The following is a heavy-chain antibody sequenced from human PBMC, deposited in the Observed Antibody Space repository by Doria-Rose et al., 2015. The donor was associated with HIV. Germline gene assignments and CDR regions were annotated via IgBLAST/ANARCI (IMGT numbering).Heavy chain of an antibody. CDR1: GVSLSSPGMG. J-gene: IGHJ4*02. V-gene: IGHV2-26*01. D-gene: IGHD6-13*01. CDR2: NFSDDER. Sequence: QESGAVLVKPTETLTLACTVSGVSLSSPGMGVSWIRQTPAKALEWLANNFSDDERSYKTSLKSRLTITRGTSKSQVVLTMTDMDPVDTATYYCARIKSSRWYHKYYFDFWGQGTLVIVSA. CDR3: ARIKSSRWYHKYYFDF.